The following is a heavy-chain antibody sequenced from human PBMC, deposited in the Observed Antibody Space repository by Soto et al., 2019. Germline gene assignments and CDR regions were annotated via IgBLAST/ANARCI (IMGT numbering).Heavy chain of an antibody. CDR1: GFSLSTAGVG. V-gene: IGHV2-5*02. J-gene: IGHJ4*02. Sequence: QITLKESGPTLVKPTQTLTLTCTFSGFSLSTAGVGVGWIRQTPGKALGWLALIYWDDDKRYSPSLRSRLTIAKDTGKNQAVLTMTNMDPVDTATYYWAHRWSFCSAGSCDLFDYWGQRTLVTVSS. CDR3: AHRWSFCSAGSCDLFDY. CDR2: IYWDDDK. D-gene: IGHD2-15*01.